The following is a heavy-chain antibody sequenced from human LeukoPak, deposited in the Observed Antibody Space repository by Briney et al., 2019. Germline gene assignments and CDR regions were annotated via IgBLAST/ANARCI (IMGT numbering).Heavy chain of an antibody. V-gene: IGHV3-21*01. Sequence: PGGSLRLSCAASGFTFSSYSMNWVRQAPGKGLEWVSSISSSSSYIYYADSVKGRFTISRDNAKNSLYLQMISLRAEDTAVYYCARVPMVGATRGAFDIWGQGTMVTVSS. CDR1: GFTFSSYS. CDR3: ARVPMVGATRGAFDI. D-gene: IGHD1-26*01. J-gene: IGHJ3*02. CDR2: ISSSSSYI.